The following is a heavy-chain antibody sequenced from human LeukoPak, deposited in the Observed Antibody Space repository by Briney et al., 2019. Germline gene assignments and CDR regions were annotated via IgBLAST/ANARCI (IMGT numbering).Heavy chain of an antibody. D-gene: IGHD3-16*01. V-gene: IGHV1-8*01. J-gene: IGHJ4*02. CDR3: ARGFRRWGSYFGY. Sequence: GASVKVSCKASGYTFTSYDINWVRQATGQGLEWMGWMNPNSGNTGYAQKFQGRVTVTGNTSISTAYMELSSLRSEDTAVYYCARGFRRWGSYFGYWGQGTLVTVSS. CDR2: MNPNSGNT. CDR1: GYTFTSYD.